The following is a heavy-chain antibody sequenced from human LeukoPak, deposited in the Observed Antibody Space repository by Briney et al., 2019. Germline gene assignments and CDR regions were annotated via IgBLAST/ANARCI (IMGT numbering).Heavy chain of an antibody. Sequence: SETLSLTCTVSGGSISSYYWSWIRQPAGKGLEWIGRIYTSGSTNYNPSLKSRVTMSVDTSKNQFSLKLSSVTAADTAVYYCARDSKRRGIYAFDIWGQGTMVTVSS. CDR2: IYTSGST. V-gene: IGHV4-4*07. D-gene: IGHD2-15*01. CDR1: GGSISSYY. J-gene: IGHJ3*02. CDR3: ARDSKRRGIYAFDI.